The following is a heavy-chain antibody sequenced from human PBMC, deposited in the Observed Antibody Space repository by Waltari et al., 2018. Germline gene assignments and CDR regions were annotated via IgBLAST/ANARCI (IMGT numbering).Heavy chain of an antibody. CDR3: ARKGGRGYTYGPFYYDS. D-gene: IGHD5-18*01. Sequence: EVHLVEAGGNIVQTGGYLRLPCAASGFSFSTSWMPWVRQVPGEGLVWVSRINGDGSSIRYSDSVKGRFTISRDNTRNTLYLQMNSLRVEDTAVYYCARKGGRGYTYGPFYYDSWGQGTQVTVSS. J-gene: IGHJ4*02. CDR1: GFSFSTSW. CDR2: INGDGSSI. V-gene: IGHV3-74*01.